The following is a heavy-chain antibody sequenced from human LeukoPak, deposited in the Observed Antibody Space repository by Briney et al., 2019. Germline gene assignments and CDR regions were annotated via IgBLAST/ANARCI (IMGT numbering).Heavy chain of an antibody. D-gene: IGHD4-23*01. CDR2: IYHSGST. CDR3: ARVGPGHDYGGITHYYGMDV. V-gene: IGHV4-4*02. J-gene: IGHJ6*02. CDR1: GGSISSSNW. Sequence: SGTLSLTCAVSGGSISSSNWWSRVRQPPGKGLEWIGEIYHSGSTNYNPSLKSRVTISVDKSKNQFSLKLSSVTAADTAVYYCARVGPGHDYGGITHYYGMDVWGQGTTVTVSS.